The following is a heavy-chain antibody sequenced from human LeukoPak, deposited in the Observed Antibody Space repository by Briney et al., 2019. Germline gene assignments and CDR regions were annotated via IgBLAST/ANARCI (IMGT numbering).Heavy chain of an antibody. V-gene: IGHV3-7*03. Sequence: PGGSLRLSCAASGFTFRTYYMSWVRQPPGKGLEWAASMNQDGSEKYYMDSVKGRFTISRDNAKNSLDLHMTSLRAEDTAVYYCATWGTPGFDYWGQGTLVTVSS. D-gene: IGHD1-14*01. J-gene: IGHJ4*02. CDR1: GFTFRTYY. CDR3: ATWGTPGFDY. CDR2: MNQDGSEK.